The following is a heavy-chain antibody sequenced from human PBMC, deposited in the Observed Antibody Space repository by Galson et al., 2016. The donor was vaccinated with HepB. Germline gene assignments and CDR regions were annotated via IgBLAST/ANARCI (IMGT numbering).Heavy chain of an antibody. V-gene: IGHV3-49*04. CDR2: ITRTDHGGTT. Sequence: SLRLSCATSGFTFRDSIVNWVRLGPGQGLEWIASITRTDHGGTTEYAASVKGRFTISRDDSKSIAYLQMNSLKTEDTALYYCTRGHYEAYWGQGTLVTVSS. CDR3: TRGHYEAY. CDR1: GFTFRDSI. J-gene: IGHJ4*02. D-gene: IGHD3-22*01.